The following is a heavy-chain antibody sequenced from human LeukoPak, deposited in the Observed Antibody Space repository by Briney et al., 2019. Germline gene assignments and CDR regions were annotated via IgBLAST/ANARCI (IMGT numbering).Heavy chain of an antibody. CDR2: IRYDGSNK. D-gene: IGHD6-13*01. CDR1: GFTFSSYG. CDR3: AKEIAAAGSDRYYYYMDV. Sequence: PGGSLRLSCAASGFTFSSYGMHWVRQAPGKGLEWVAFIRYDGSNKYYADSVKGRFTISRDNSKNTLYLQMNSLRAEDTAVYYCAKEIAAAGSDRYYYYMDVWGKGTTVTISS. J-gene: IGHJ6*03. V-gene: IGHV3-30*02.